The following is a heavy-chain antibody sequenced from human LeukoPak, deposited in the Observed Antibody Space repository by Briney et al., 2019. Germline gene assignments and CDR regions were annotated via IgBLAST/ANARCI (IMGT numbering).Heavy chain of an antibody. CDR1: GYSIRSGYQ. J-gene: IGHJ4*02. CDR2: INYSGRT. D-gene: IGHD4-11*01. Sequence: ETSETLSLTCSVSGYSIRSGYQWGWIRQAPGKGLEWIGSINYSGRTYDNPSLKSRVTISIDTSKNQIFLKLRSTTAADTAHYYCARAEINDYNRYWGQGILVIVSS. V-gene: IGHV4-38-2*01. CDR3: ARAEINDYNRY.